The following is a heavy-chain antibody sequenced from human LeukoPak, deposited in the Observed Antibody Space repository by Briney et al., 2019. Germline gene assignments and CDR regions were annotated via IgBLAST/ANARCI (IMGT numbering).Heavy chain of an antibody. Sequence: SETLSLTCAVYGGSFSGYYWSWIRQPPGKGLEWIGEINHSRSTNYNPSLKSRVTISVDTSKNQFSLKLSSVTAADTAVYYCARGRNGYCSSTSCLTPNWFDPWGQGTLVTVSS. CDR2: INHSRST. CDR1: GGSFSGYY. V-gene: IGHV4-34*01. J-gene: IGHJ5*02. CDR3: ARGRNGYCSSTSCLTPNWFDP. D-gene: IGHD2-2*03.